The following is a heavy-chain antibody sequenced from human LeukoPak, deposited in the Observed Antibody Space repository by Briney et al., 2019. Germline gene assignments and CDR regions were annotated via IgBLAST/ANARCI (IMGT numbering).Heavy chain of an antibody. CDR2: ISAYNGNT. V-gene: IGHV1-18*04. D-gene: IGHD1-1*01. CDR3: ASCTTGTTWVAAFDI. Sequence: GASVKVSCKASGYTFTSYGISWVRQAPGQGLEWMGWISAYNGNTNYAQKLQGRVTMTTDTSTSTAYMELRSLRSDDTAVYYCASCTTGTTWVAAFDIWGQGTMVTVSS. J-gene: IGHJ3*02. CDR1: GYTFTSYG.